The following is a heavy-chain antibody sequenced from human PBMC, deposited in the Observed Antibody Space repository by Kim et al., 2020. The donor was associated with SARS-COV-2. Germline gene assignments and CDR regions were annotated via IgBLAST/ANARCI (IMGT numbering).Heavy chain of an antibody. CDR3: ARRDCSSTSCYYYYGMDV. D-gene: IGHD2-2*01. J-gene: IGHJ6*02. Sequence: GRFTIARDNAKNSLYLQMNSLRGEETAVYYCARRDCSSTSCYYYYGMDVWGQGTTVTVSS. V-gene: IGHV3-11*06.